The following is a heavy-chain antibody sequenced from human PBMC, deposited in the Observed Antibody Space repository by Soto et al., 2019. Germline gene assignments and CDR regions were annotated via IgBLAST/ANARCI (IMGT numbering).Heavy chain of an antibody. CDR2: ISSSSSYI. CDR3: ARGAEFTTTFDAFDI. Sequence: GGSLRLSCAASGFTFSSYSMNWVRQAPGKGLEWVSSISSSSSYIYYADSVKGRFTISRDNAKNSLYLQMNSLRAEDTAVYYCARGAEFTTTFDAFDIWGQGTMVTVSS. CDR1: GFTFSSYS. D-gene: IGHD1-1*01. J-gene: IGHJ3*02. V-gene: IGHV3-21*01.